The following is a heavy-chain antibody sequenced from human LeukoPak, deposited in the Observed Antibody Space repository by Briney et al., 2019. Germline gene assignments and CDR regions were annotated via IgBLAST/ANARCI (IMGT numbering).Heavy chain of an antibody. CDR2: ISSSSSYI. V-gene: IGHV3-21*01. CDR3: ARAVAGHFDY. D-gene: IGHD6-19*01. CDR1: GFTFSSYS. J-gene: IGHJ4*02. Sequence: GGSLRLSCAASGFTFSSYSMNWVRQAPGKGLEWVSSISSSSSYIYYADSVKGRFTISRDNAKNSLYLQMNSLRAENTAVYYCARAVAGHFDYWGQGTLVTVSS.